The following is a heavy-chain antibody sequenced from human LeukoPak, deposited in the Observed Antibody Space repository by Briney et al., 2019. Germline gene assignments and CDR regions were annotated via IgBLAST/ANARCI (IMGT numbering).Heavy chain of an antibody. D-gene: IGHD6-13*01. J-gene: IGHJ5*02. V-gene: IGHV1-2*02. CDR3: ARVDSSWTRKLWFDP. CDR2: INPNSGGT. CDR1: GYTFTGYY. Sequence: ASVKVSCKASGYTFTGYYMHWVRQAPGQGLEWMGWINPNSGGTNYAQKFQGRVTMTRDTSISTAYMELSRLRSDDTAVYYCARVDSSWTRKLWFDPWGQGTLVTVSS.